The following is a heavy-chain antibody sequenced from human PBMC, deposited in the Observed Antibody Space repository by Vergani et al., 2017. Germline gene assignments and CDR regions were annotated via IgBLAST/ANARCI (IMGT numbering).Heavy chain of an antibody. V-gene: IGHV1-46*01. Sequence: QVQLVQSGAEVKKPGASVKLSCKASGYTFTTYYINWVRQAPGQGIEWIGIINPSGGSTTYAQKFQGRVTVTRDASTSTVYMELSSLRSEDTALYYCARDHRSGSSYWGQGTLVTVSS. CDR3: ARDHRSGSSY. CDR2: INPSGGST. D-gene: IGHD6-19*01. J-gene: IGHJ4*02. CDR1: GYTFTTYY.